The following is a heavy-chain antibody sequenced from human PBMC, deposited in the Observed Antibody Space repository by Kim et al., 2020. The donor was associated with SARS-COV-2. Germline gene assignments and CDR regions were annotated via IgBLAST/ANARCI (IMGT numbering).Heavy chain of an antibody. CDR3: AREGIAVAGIHHDAFDI. D-gene: IGHD6-19*01. CDR2: ISYDVRNK. J-gene: IGHJ3*02. V-gene: IGHV3-30-3*01. CDR1: GFTFSSYA. Sequence: GGSLRLSCEASGFTFSSYAMHWVRQAPGKGPEWEAVISYDVRNKYYADSVKGRFTISRDNSKNTLYLQMNSLRAADTAVYYCAREGIAVAGIHHDAFDIWGQGTMVTVSS.